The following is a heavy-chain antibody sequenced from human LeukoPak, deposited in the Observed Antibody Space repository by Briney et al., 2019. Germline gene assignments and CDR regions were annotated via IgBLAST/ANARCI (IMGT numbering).Heavy chain of an antibody. Sequence: PSETLSLTCAVSGYSISSGYYWGWIRPPPGKGLEWIGSIYHSGSTYYNPSLKSRVTISVDTSKNHFSLKLSSVTAADTAVYYCARDIGRRRGEYYYYYMDVWGKGTTVTVS. V-gene: IGHV4-38-2*02. J-gene: IGHJ6*03. D-gene: IGHD3-10*01. CDR1: GYSISSGYY. CDR2: IYHSGST. CDR3: ARDIGRRRGEYYYYYMDV.